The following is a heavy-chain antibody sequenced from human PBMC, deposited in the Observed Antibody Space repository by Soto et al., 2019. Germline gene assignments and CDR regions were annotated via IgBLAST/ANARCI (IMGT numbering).Heavy chain of an antibody. D-gene: IGHD1-26*01. Sequence: EVQLLESGGGLVQPGGSLRLSCAASGFTFSSYAMSWVRQAPGKGLEWVSGVSGSGDSTYYADSVKGRFTISRDNSKTTRYLQRNGLRAEDTAVYYCAKDPRGYGANYGGPNWFHPWGQGTLVAVSS. CDR2: VSGSGDST. CDR1: GFTFSSYA. J-gene: IGHJ5*02. V-gene: IGHV3-23*01. CDR3: AKDPRGYGANYGGPNWFHP.